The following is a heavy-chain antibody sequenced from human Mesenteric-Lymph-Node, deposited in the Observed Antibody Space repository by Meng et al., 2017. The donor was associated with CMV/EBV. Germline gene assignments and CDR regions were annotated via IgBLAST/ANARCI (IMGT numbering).Heavy chain of an antibody. CDR1: GGSFSGYY. V-gene: IGHV4-34*01. D-gene: IGHD4-17*01. Sequence: CAFYGGSFSGYYWSWIRQPPGKGLEWIGEINHSGSTNYNPSLKSRVTISVDTSKNQFSLKLSSVTAADTAVYYCARGGGGYGDYSDYWGQGTLVTVSS. J-gene: IGHJ4*02. CDR2: INHSGST. CDR3: ARGGGGYGDYSDY.